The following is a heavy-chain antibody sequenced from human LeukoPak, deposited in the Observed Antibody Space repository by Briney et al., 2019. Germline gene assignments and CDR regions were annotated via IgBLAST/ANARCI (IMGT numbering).Heavy chain of an antibody. D-gene: IGHD2-8*01. CDR3: ASIMGALYYCYYGMDV. Sequence: SETLSLTCAVYGGSFSGYYWSWIRQPPGKGLEWIGEINHSGSTNYNPSLKSRVTISVDTSKNQFSLKLSSVTAADTAVYYCASIMGALYYCYYGMDVWGQGTTVTVSS. J-gene: IGHJ6*02. CDR2: INHSGST. CDR1: GGSFSGYY. V-gene: IGHV4-34*01.